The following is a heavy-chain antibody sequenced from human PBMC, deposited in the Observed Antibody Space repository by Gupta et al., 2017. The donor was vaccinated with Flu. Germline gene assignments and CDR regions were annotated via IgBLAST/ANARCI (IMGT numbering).Heavy chain of an antibody. CDR3: ARRRRFSRHADY. V-gene: IGHV4-39*01. D-gene: IGHD3-16*01. CDR1: GDSITSSTYR. CDR2: ILYSGST. J-gene: IGHJ4*02. Sequence: QLQLQESGPGLVKPSATLSLTCTVSGDSITSSTYRWGWVRQPPGKGLEWIGDILYSGSTNYSPSLKSRVTISIDTSKNQLSLKLSSVTAADTAVDDCARRRRFSRHADYWGQGTLCTVSS.